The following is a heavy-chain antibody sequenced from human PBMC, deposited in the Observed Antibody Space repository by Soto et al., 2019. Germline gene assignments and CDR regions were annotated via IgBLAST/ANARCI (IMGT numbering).Heavy chain of an antibody. D-gene: IGHD6-19*01. J-gene: IGHJ6*03. CDR3: ARRAGTNYYYYYYMDV. CDR1: GGSISSYY. V-gene: IGHV4-59*08. Sequence: PSETLSLTCTVSGGSISSYYWSWIRQPPGKGLEWIGYIYYSGSTNYNPSLKSRVTISVDTSKNQFSLKLSSVTAADTAVYYCARRAGTNYYYYYYMDVWGKGTTVTVSS. CDR2: IYYSGST.